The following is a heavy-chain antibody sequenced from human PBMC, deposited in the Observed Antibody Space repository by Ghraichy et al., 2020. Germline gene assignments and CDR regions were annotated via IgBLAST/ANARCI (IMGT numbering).Heavy chain of an antibody. CDR3: ASGPYPPDCSSTSCYTGVLYDGMDV. J-gene: IGHJ6*02. CDR2: IIPIFGTA. Sequence: SVKVSCKASGGTFSSYAISWVRQAPGQGLEWMGGIIPIFGTANYAQKFQGRVTITADESTSTTYMGLSSLRSEDTAVYYCASGPYPPDCSSTSCYTGVLYDGMDVWGQGTTVTVSS. D-gene: IGHD2-2*02. CDR1: GGTFSSYA. V-gene: IGHV1-69*13.